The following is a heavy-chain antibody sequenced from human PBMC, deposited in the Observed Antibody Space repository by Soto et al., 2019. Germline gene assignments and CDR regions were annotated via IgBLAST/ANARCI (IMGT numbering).Heavy chain of an antibody. V-gene: IGHV3-30*18. D-gene: IGHD2-15*01. CDR2: ISYDGSNK. Sequence: HPGGSLRLSCAASGFTFSSYGMHWVRQAPGKGLEWVAVISYDGSNKYYADSVKGRFTISRDNSKNTLYLQMNSLRAEDTAVYYCAKDGVVVVAATLYYYYGMDVWGQGTTVTVSS. CDR1: GFTFSSYG. J-gene: IGHJ6*02. CDR3: AKDGVVVVAATLYYYYGMDV.